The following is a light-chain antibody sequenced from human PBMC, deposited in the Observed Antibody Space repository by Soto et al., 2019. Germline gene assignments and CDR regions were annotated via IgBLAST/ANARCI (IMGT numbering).Light chain of an antibody. Sequence: EIVLTQSPATLSLSPGESATLSCRASQSVRKYLAWYQQQPGQAPRLLIYDASTRTTGIPARFSGSGSGTDFTLTISSLEPEDFAVYYCQQVNYWPSFGPGTKVDIK. V-gene: IGKV3-11*01. CDR1: QSVRKY. CDR3: QQVNYWPS. CDR2: DAS. J-gene: IGKJ3*01.